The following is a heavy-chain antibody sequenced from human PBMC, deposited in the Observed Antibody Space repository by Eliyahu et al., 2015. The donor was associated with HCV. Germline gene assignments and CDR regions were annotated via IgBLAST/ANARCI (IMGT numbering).Heavy chain of an antibody. D-gene: IGHD1-26*01. CDR2: ISSSGGTK. J-gene: IGHJ4*02. Sequence: QVQLVEAGGGVVQPGRSLXLXCAASGFTFSNFGIXWVRQAPGKGLEWVAVISSSGGTKYYADSVKGRFSISRDNSKNTLYLQMNSLRTEDTAVYYCVKEGHSRGYGAYFDYWGQGTLVTVSS. CDR1: GFTFSNFG. V-gene: IGHV3-30*18. CDR3: VKEGHSRGYGAYFDY.